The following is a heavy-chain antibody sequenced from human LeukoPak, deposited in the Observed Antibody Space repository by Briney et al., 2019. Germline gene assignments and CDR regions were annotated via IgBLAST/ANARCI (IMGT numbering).Heavy chain of an antibody. V-gene: IGHV7-4-1*02. CDR1: GYTFTSYA. CDR2: INTNTGNP. CDR3: AREAVAGTAGAFDI. J-gene: IGHJ3*02. Sequence: GASVKVSCKASGYTFTSYAMNWVRQAPGQGLEWMGWINTNTGNPTYAQGFTGRFVFSLDTSVSTAYLQISSLKAEDTAVYYCAREAVAGTAGAFDIWGQGTMVTVSS. D-gene: IGHD6-19*01.